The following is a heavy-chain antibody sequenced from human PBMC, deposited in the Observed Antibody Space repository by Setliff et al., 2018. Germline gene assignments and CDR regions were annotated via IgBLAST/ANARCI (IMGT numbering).Heavy chain of an antibody. D-gene: IGHD3-22*01. CDR2: IRHDGNNK. CDR1: GFSFSNHG. J-gene: IGHJ4*02. CDR3: AKELIEVLMTGLEF. V-gene: IGHV3-30*02. Sequence: LRLSCAASGFSFSNHGMHWVRQAPGKGLEWVAFIRHDGNNKYYKDSVRGRFTISRDNSKNTVYLQMNSLRPEDTAVYFCAKELIEVLMTGLEFWGQGAMVTVSS.